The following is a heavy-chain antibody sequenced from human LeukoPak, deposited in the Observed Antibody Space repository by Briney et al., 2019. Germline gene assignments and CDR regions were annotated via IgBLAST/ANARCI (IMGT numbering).Heavy chain of an antibody. D-gene: IGHD6-6*01. CDR3: ARPKYSSLNYFDY. Sequence: SETLSLTCTVSGGSISSSSYYWGWLRQPPGKGLEWIGSIYYSGSTYYNPSLKSRVTISVDTSKNQFSLKLSSVTAADTAVYYCARPKYSSLNYFDYWGQGTLVTVSS. J-gene: IGHJ4*02. V-gene: IGHV4-39*01. CDR2: IYYSGST. CDR1: GGSISSSSYY.